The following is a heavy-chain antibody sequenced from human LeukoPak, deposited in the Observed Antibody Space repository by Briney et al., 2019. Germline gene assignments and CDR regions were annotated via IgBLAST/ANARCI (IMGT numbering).Heavy chain of an antibody. CDR1: GYTFTNYD. CDR3: ARGYKNILTGYYNVRYFQP. Sequence: ASVKVSCKASGYTFTNYDINWVRQAPGQGLEWMGWMNPDSGNTGYAQKFQGRVTMTRNTSISTAYMEVSSLRSDDTAVYYCARGYKNILTGYYNVRYFQPWGQGTLVTVSS. V-gene: IGHV1-8*01. D-gene: IGHD3-9*01. CDR2: MNPDSGNT. J-gene: IGHJ1*01.